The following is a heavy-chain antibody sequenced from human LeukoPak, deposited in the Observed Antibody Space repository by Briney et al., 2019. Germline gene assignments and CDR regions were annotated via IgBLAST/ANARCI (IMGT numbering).Heavy chain of an antibody. CDR2: ISGSGGST. V-gene: IGHV3-23*01. Sequence: GGSLRLSCAASGFTFSSYAMSWVRQAPGKGLEWVSTISGSGGSTYYADSVKGRFTISRDNSKHTLYLQMNSLRAEDTAVYYCAKLRGEIYCSSTSCYTPGFDYWGQGTLVTVSS. CDR3: AKLRGEIYCSSTSCYTPGFDY. J-gene: IGHJ4*02. D-gene: IGHD2-2*02. CDR1: GFTFSSYA.